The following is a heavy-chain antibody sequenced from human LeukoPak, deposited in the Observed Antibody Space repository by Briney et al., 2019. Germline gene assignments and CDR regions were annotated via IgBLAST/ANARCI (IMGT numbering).Heavy chain of an antibody. Sequence: SETLSLTCTVSGGSISSYYWSWIRQPPGKGLEWIGYIYYSGSTNYNPSLKSRVTISVDTSKNQFSLKLSSVTAADTAVYYCARDGYYDSSGYWNDAFDIWGQGTMVIVSS. D-gene: IGHD3-22*01. CDR2: IYYSGST. CDR3: ARDGYYDSSGYWNDAFDI. V-gene: IGHV4-59*01. J-gene: IGHJ3*02. CDR1: GGSISSYY.